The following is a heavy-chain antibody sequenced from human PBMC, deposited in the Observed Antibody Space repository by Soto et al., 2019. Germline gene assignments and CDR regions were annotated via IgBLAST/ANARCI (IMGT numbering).Heavy chain of an antibody. CDR3: ARMVRGSNIEYYHYMAV. CDR2: ISAYNGDT. J-gene: IGHJ6*03. Sequence: QVQLVQSGAEVKKPGASVKVSCKASGYTFTSHGISWVRQAPGQGLEWMGWISAYNGDTNYAQKLQGRVTVTTDTSTSTAYMELRSLRSADTAVYSCARMVRGSNIEYYHYMAVWGKGTTVTVSS. D-gene: IGHD3-10*01. CDR1: GYTFTSHG. V-gene: IGHV1-18*01.